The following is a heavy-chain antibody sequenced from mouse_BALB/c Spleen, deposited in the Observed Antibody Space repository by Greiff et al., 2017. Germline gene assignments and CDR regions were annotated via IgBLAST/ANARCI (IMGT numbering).Heavy chain of an antibody. CDR3: ARYGTVYWYFDV. D-gene: IGHD4-1*01. Sequence: QVHVKQSGAELARPGASVKMSCKASGYTFTSYTMHWVKQRPGQGLEWIGYINPSSGYTNYNQKFKDKATLTADKSSSTAYMQLSSLTSEDSAVYYCARYGTVYWYFDVWGAGTTVTVSS. J-gene: IGHJ1*01. CDR1: GYTFTSYT. CDR2: INPSSGYT. V-gene: IGHV1-4*01.